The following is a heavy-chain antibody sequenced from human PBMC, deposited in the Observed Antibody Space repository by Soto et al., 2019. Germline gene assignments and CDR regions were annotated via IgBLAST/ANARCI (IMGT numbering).Heavy chain of an antibody. D-gene: IGHD2-2*01. CDR2: IYHSGST. J-gene: IGHJ5*02. V-gene: IGHV4-30-2*01. Sequence: SETLSLTCTVSGGSISSGGYYWSWIRQPPGKGLEWIGYIYHSGSTYYNPSLKSRVTISVDRSKNQFSLKLSSVTAADTAVYYCAKEKISTSCCNWFDPWGQGTLVTVSS. CDR1: GGSISSGGYY. CDR3: AKEKISTSCCNWFDP.